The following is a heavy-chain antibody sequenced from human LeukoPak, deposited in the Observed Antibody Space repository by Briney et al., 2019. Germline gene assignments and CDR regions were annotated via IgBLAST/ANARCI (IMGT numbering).Heavy chain of an antibody. D-gene: IGHD3-10*01. Sequence: GGSLRLSRAASGFTFSSYAMSWVRQAPGKGLEWVSGISGGSGSTYYADSVKGRFTISRDNSKNTLYLQMNSLRAEDTALYYCAKDVTMVRGVTPYHYGMDVWGQGTTVIVSS. CDR3: AKDVTMVRGVTPYHYGMDV. J-gene: IGHJ6*02. CDR2: ISGGSGST. CDR1: GFTFSSYA. V-gene: IGHV3-23*01.